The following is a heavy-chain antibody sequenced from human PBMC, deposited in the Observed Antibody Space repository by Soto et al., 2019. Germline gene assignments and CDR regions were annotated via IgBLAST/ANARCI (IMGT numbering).Heavy chain of an antibody. CDR2: INPNSGGT. CDR3: ARGASETGYYDSSGYFAGFDP. V-gene: IGHV1-2*04. D-gene: IGHD3-22*01. Sequence: WASVKVSCKASGYTFTGYYMHWGRQAPGQGLEWMGWINPNSGGTNYAQKFQGWVTMTRDTSISTAYMELSRLRSDDTAVYYCARGASETGYYDSSGYFAGFDPWGQGTLVTVSS. CDR1: GYTFTGYY. J-gene: IGHJ5*02.